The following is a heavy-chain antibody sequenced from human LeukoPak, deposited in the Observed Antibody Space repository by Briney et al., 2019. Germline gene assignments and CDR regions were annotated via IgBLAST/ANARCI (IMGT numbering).Heavy chain of an antibody. D-gene: IGHD5-12*01. J-gene: IGHJ5*02. CDR2: IKQDGSEK. CDR3: ARDFNGGYSGYDPGNWFDP. CDR1: GFTFSSYW. V-gene: IGHV3-7*01. Sequence: PGGSLRLSCAASGFTFSSYWMSWVRQAPGKGLEWVANIKQDGSEKYYVDSVKGRFTVSRDNAKNSLYLQMNSLRAEDTAVYYCARDFNGGYSGYDPGNWFDPWGQGTLVTVSS.